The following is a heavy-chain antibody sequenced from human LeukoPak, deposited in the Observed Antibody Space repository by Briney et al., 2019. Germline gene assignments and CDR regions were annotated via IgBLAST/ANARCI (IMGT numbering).Heavy chain of an antibody. D-gene: IGHD2-2*01. CDR1: GFTFSSYA. CDR2: ISYDGSNK. CDR3: AKYLYYFDY. V-gene: IGHV3-30*04. Sequence: GGSLRLSCAASGFTFSSYAMHWVRQAPGKGLEWVAVISYDGSNKYYADSVKGRFTISRDNSKNTLYLQMNSLRAEDTAVYYCAKYLYYFDYWGQGTLVAASS. J-gene: IGHJ4*02.